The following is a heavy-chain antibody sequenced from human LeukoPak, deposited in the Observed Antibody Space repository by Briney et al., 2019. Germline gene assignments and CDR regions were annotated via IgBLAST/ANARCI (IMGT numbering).Heavy chain of an antibody. D-gene: IGHD3-10*01. CDR1: GGSVSSGSYY. CDR2: IYYSGST. V-gene: IGHV4-61*01. J-gene: IGHJ4*02. CDR3: AREHYYGSGSYYQRTDY. Sequence: SETLSLTCTVSGGSVSSGSYYWSWIRQPPGKGLEWIGYIYYSGSTNYNPSLKSRVTISVDTSKNQFSLKLSSVTAADTAVYYCAREHYYGSGSYYQRTDYWGQGTLVTVSS.